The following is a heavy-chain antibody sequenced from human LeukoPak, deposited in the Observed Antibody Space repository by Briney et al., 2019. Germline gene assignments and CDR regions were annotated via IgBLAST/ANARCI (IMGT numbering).Heavy chain of an antibody. D-gene: IGHD2/OR15-2a*01. Sequence: GGSLRLSCAASGFIFSSYGMHWVRQAPGKGLEWVAFIRYDGSNKYYADSVKGRFTISRDNSKNTLYLQMNSLRVEDTAVYYCARVIENAWGQGTLVTVSS. CDR2: IRYDGSNK. V-gene: IGHV3-30*02. J-gene: IGHJ5*02. CDR3: ARVIENA. CDR1: GFIFSSYG.